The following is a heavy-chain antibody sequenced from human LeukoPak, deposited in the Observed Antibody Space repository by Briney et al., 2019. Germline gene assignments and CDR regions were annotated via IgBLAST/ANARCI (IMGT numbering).Heavy chain of an antibody. CDR3: ARGRRVITMVRGNSNWFDP. J-gene: IGHJ5*02. CDR2: INHSGST. Sequence: SETLSLTCTVSGSSIGTYSWSWIRQPPGKGLEWIGEINHSGSTNYNPSLKSRVTISVDTSKSQFSLKLSSVTAADTAVYYCARGRRVITMVRGNSNWFDPWGQGTLVTVSS. CDR1: GSSIGTYS. D-gene: IGHD3-10*01. V-gene: IGHV4-34*01.